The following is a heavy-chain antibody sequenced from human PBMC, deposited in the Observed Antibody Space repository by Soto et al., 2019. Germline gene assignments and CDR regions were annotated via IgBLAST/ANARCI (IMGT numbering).Heavy chain of an antibody. J-gene: IGHJ4*02. CDR3: ASVPKQNSSSPTFYSDY. V-gene: IGHV4-34*01. CDR2: INHSGST. Sequence: QVQLQQWGAGLLKPSETLSLTCAVYGGSFSGYYWSWIRQPPGKGLEWIGEINHSGSTNYNPSLKSRVPISVDTSKNQFSLKLSSVTAAVTAVYYCASVPKQNSSSPTFYSDYWGQGTLVTVSS. D-gene: IGHD6-6*01. CDR1: GGSFSGYY.